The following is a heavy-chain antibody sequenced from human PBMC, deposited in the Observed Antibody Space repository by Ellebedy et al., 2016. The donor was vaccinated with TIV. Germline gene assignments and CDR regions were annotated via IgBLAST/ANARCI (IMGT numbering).Heavy chain of an antibody. V-gene: IGHV4-59*01. J-gene: IGHJ6*02. CDR2: IYYSGST. Sequence: GSLRLXCTVSGGSISSYYWSWIRQPPGKGLEWIGYIYYSGSTNYNPSLKSRVTISVDTSKNQFSLKLSSVTAADTAVYYCARDDQIAGMDVWGQGTTVTVSS. CDR1: GGSISSYY. CDR3: ARDDQIAGMDV.